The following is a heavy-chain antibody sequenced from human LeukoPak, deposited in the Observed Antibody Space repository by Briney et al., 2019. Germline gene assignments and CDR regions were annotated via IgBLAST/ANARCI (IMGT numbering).Heavy chain of an antibody. CDR2: IYHSGST. CDR3: ARSPSGSLGHYFDY. D-gene: IGHD1-26*01. V-gene: IGHV4-30-2*01. Sequence: PSQTLSLTCTVSGGSISSGGYYWSWIRQPPGKGLEWIGYIYHSGSTYYNPSLKSRVTISVDRSKNQSSLKLSSVTAADTAVYYCARSPSGSLGHYFDYWGQGTLVTVSS. CDR1: GGSISSGGYY. J-gene: IGHJ4*02.